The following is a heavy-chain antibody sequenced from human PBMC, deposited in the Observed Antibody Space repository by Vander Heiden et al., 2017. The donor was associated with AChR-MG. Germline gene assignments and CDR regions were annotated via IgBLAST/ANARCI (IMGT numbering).Heavy chain of an antibody. Sequence: QVQLQESGPGLVKPSETLSLTCTVSGGSISSYYWSWIRQPAGKGLEWIGRIYTSGSTNYNPSLKSRVTMSVDTSKNQFSLKLSSVTAADTAVYYCATTVTSPYYYYYYMDVWGKGTTVTVSS. CDR3: ATTVTSPYYYYYYMDV. D-gene: IGHD4-17*01. CDR1: GGSISSYY. J-gene: IGHJ6*03. V-gene: IGHV4-4*07. CDR2: IYTSGST.